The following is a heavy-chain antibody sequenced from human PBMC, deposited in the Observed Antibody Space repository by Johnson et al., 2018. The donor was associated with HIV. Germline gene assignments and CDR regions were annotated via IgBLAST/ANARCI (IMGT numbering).Heavy chain of an antibody. Sequence: QVQLVESGGGVVQPARSLRLSCAASGFTFSSYSMHWVRQAPGKGLEWVAGISNDGRNKYYADSVKGRFTISRDNSKNTLYLQMNSLRAEDTAVYYCAKEDYYVSVSYDAFDIGGQGTMVTVSA. J-gene: IGHJ3*02. D-gene: IGHD3-10*01. CDR3: AKEDYYVSVSYDAFDI. CDR2: ISNDGRNK. CDR1: GFTFSSYS. V-gene: IGHV3-30*04.